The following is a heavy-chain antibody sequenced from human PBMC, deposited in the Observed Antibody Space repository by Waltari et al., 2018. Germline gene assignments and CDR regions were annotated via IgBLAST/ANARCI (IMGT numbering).Heavy chain of an antibody. CDR3: ARDYAWGATTRNGMDV. D-gene: IGHD1-26*01. J-gene: IGHJ6*02. V-gene: IGHV3-30-3*01. CDR1: GFTFSSYA. CDR2: ISYDGSNK. Sequence: QVQLVESGGGVVQPGRSLRLSCAASGFTFSSYAMHWVRQAPGKGLEWVAVISYDGSNKYYADSVKGQFTISRDNSKNTLYLQMNSLRAEDTAVYYCARDYAWGATTRNGMDVWGQGTTVTVSS.